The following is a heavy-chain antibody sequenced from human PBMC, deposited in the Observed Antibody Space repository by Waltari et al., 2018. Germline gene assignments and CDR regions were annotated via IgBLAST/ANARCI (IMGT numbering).Heavy chain of an antibody. CDR2: IWYDGSNK. D-gene: IGHD3-22*01. CDR1: GFTFSSYG. Sequence: VVQPGRSLRLSCAASGFTFSSYGMHWVRQAPGKGLEWVAVIWYDGSNKYYADSVKGRFTISRDNSKNTLYLQMNSLRAEDTAVYYCARENLYDSSGTSCDYWGQGTLVTVSS. V-gene: IGHV3-33*01. CDR3: ARENLYDSSGTSCDY. J-gene: IGHJ4*02.